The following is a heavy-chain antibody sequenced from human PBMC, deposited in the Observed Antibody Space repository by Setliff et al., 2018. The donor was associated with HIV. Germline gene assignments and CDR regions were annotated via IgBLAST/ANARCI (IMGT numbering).Heavy chain of an antibody. V-gene: IGHV4-4*02. Sequence: ASETLSLTCAVSGGSISSSHWWSWVRQPPGKGLEWIGEIHHSESTNYNPSFNSRVTISVDTSKRQFSLKLRSVTPEDSAVYYCARDGTRQMWGSDYFHNYYIDVWDKGTTVTVSS. D-gene: IGHD1-7*01. J-gene: IGHJ6*03. CDR3: ARDGTRQMWGSDYFHNYYIDV. CDR1: GGSISSSHW. CDR2: IHHSEST.